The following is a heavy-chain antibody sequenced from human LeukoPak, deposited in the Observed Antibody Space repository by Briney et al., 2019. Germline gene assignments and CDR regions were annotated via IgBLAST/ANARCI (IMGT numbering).Heavy chain of an antibody. V-gene: IGHV3-64*01. CDR3: ARGEHGVDTAMVTVY. CDR1: DNSFNSYI. J-gene: IGHJ4*02. Sequence: GGSLRLSCVGSDNSFNSYIINWVRQAPGKGLEYVSAISSNGGSTYYANSVKGRFTISRDNSKNTLYLQMGSLRAEDMAVYYCARGEHGVDTAMVTVYWGQGTLVTVSS. D-gene: IGHD5-18*01. CDR2: ISSNGGST.